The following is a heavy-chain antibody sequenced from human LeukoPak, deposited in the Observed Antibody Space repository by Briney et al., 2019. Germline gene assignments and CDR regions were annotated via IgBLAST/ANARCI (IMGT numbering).Heavy chain of an antibody. CDR1: GFTFNNYA. CDR2: IRGSGDGK. J-gene: IGHJ1*01. Sequence: GGSLRLSCAASGFTFNNYAMVWARQGPGKGLEWVSAIRGSGDGKYYADSVKGRFTISRDNSKNMLYLQMNSLRDDDTAVYYCGKDPNGNYVGAFSFQRWGQGTLVTVSS. D-gene: IGHD4-17*01. V-gene: IGHV3-23*01. CDR3: GKDPNGNYVGAFSFQR.